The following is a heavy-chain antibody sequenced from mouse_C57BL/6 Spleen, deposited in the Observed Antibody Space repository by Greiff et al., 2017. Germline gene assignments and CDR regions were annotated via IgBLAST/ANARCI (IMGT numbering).Heavy chain of an antibody. D-gene: IGHD2-3*01. J-gene: IGHJ4*01. Sequence: VQLQPPGAELVKPGASVQLSFKASGYTFTSYWMHWVKHRPGQGLEWIGMIHPNSGSTNYNEKFQSKATLTVDKSSSTAYMQLSSLTSEDSAVYYCARSYYYDGYYPYAMDYWGQGTSVTVSS. CDR3: ARSYYYDGYYPYAMDY. V-gene: IGHV1-64*01. CDR2: IHPNSGST. CDR1: GYTFTSYW.